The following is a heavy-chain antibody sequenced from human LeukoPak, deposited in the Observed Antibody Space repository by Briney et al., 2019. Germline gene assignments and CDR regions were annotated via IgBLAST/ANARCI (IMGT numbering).Heavy chain of an antibody. CDR3: ARDAGRDGYNPPFDP. CDR1: GYTFTSYD. D-gene: IGHD5-24*01. V-gene: IGHV1-8*03. J-gene: IGHJ5*02. Sequence: ASVKVSCKASGYTFTSYDINWVRQATGQGLEWMGWMNPNSGNTGYAQKFQGRVTITRNTSISTAYMELSSLRSEDTAVYYCARDAGRDGYNPPFDPWGQGTLVTVSS. CDR2: MNPNSGNT.